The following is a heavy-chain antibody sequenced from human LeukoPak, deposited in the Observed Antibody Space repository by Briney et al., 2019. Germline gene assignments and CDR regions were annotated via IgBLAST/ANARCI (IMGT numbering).Heavy chain of an antibody. CDR3: ARDGAGSYGYFDD. CDR1: GGSITRGGYY. V-gene: IGHV4-31*03. Sequence: PSETLSLPCTVSGGSITRGGYYWRWIRQHPGEGLEWIGAIYYSGRTYYNPSLKSRVTISADTSKNQFSLKLTSVTAADTAVYYCARDGAGSYGYFDDWGQGTLVTVSS. D-gene: IGHD5-18*01. CDR2: IYYSGRT. J-gene: IGHJ4*02.